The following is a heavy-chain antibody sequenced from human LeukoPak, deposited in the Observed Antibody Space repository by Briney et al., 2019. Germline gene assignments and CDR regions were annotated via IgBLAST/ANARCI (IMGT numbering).Heavy chain of an antibody. V-gene: IGHV4-59*08. Sequence: SETLSLTCTVSGGSISSYYWSWIRQPPGKGLEWIGYIYYSGSTNYNPSLKSRVTISVDTSKNQFPLKLSSVTAADTAVYYCARGQLWTDAFDIWGQGTMVTVSS. CDR2: IYYSGST. CDR1: GGSISSYY. CDR3: ARGQLWTDAFDI. D-gene: IGHD5-18*01. J-gene: IGHJ3*02.